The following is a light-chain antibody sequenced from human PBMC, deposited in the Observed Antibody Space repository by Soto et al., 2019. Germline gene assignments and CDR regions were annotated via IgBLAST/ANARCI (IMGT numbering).Light chain of an antibody. V-gene: IGLV2-14*01. J-gene: IGLJ1*01. CDR3: SSYTSSSTQV. Sequence: QSALTQPASVSGSPGQSITISCTGTSSDVGGYNYVSWYQQHPGKAPKLMIYEVSNRPSGVSNRFSGSKSGNTASLTISGLQAEDEAEYYCSSYTSSSTQVFGTGT. CDR2: EVS. CDR1: SSDVGGYNY.